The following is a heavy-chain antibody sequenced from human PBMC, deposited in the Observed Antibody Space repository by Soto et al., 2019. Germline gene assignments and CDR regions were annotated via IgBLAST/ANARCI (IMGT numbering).Heavy chain of an antibody. V-gene: IGHV3-9*01. D-gene: IGHD2-2*01. CDR3: AKDKGSSTSCYAGGCAFDI. CDR2: ISWNSGSI. CDR1: GFTFDDYA. J-gene: IGHJ3*02. Sequence: GGSLRLSCAASGFTFDDYAMHWVRQAPGKGLEWVSGISWNSGSIGYADSVKGRFTISRDNAKNSLYLQMNSLRAEDTALYYCAKDKGSSTSCYAGGCAFDIWGQGTMVT.